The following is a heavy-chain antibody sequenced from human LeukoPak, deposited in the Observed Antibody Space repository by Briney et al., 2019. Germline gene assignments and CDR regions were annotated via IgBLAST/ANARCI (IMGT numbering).Heavy chain of an antibody. Sequence: SETLSLTCAVYGGSFSGYYWSWIRQPPGKGLEWIGEINHSGSTNYNPSLKSRVTISVDTSMNQFSLKLSSVTTADTAVYYCARGRYNWNYGLGMDVWGQGTTVTVSS. CDR2: INHSGST. CDR3: ARGRYNWNYGLGMDV. J-gene: IGHJ6*02. CDR1: GGSFSGYY. D-gene: IGHD1-7*01. V-gene: IGHV4-34*01.